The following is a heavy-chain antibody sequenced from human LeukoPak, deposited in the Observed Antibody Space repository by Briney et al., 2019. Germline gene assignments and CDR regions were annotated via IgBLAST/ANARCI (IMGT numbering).Heavy chain of an antibody. V-gene: IGHV3-30*02. Sequence: PGGSLRLSCAASGFTFSSYGMHWVRQAPGKGLEWVAFIRYDGSNKYYADSVKGRFTISRDNSKNTLYLQMNSLRAEDTAVYYCAKTYYYDSSGYYPDAFDIWGQGTMVTVSS. D-gene: IGHD3-22*01. CDR2: IRYDGSNK. J-gene: IGHJ3*02. CDR1: GFTFSSYG. CDR3: AKTYYYDSSGYYPDAFDI.